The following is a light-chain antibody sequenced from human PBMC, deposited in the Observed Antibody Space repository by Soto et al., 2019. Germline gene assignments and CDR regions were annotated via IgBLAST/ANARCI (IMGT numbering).Light chain of an antibody. J-gene: IGLJ1*01. Sequence: QSALTQPPSASGSPGHSVTISCTGTSSDVGGYKYVFWYQQHPGKAPKLLIYEVTERPSGVPDRFSGSRSGNTASLTVSGLQAEDEADYYCSSYAGSNTSLAFGPGTKLTVL. CDR3: SSYAGSNTSLA. V-gene: IGLV2-8*01. CDR2: EVT. CDR1: SSDVGGYKY.